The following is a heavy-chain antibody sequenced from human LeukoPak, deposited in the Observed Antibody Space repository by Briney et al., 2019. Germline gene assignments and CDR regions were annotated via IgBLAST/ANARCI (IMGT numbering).Heavy chain of an antibody. CDR2: IIPIFGTA. CDR1: GGTFSSYA. Sequence: ASVKVSCKASGGTFSSYAISWVRQAPGQGLEWMGRIIPIFGTANYAQKFQGRVTITTDESTSTAYMELSSLRSEDTAVYYCARSVYYYDSSGYYLDDDYWGQGTLVTVSS. J-gene: IGHJ4*02. D-gene: IGHD3-22*01. CDR3: ARSVYYYDSSGYYLDDDY. V-gene: IGHV1-69*05.